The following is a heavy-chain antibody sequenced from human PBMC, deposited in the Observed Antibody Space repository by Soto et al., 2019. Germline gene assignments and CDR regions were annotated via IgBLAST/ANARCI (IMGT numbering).Heavy chain of an antibody. CDR1: GYTFTSYG. D-gene: IGHD3-16*01. CDR3: ARDFQRRQGGFDP. Sequence: ASVKVSCKASGYTFTSYGISWVRQAPGQGLEWMGWISTYNGNTNYAQKVQGRVTMTTDTPTSTAYMELSRLRSDDTAVYYCARDFQRRQGGFDPWGQGTLVTVSS. CDR2: ISTYNGNT. V-gene: IGHV1-18*01. J-gene: IGHJ5*02.